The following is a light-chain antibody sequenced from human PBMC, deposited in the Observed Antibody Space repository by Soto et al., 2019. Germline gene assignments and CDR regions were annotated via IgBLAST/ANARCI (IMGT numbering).Light chain of an antibody. CDR3: QQRRSWQVT. CDR2: DAS. CDR1: QSVSYY. J-gene: IGKJ5*01. V-gene: IGKV3D-11*02. Sequence: EIVLTQSPVTLSLSPCERATLSCRASQSVSYYLAWYQQKPGQAPRLLIYDASSRATGIPARFSGSGSGTNFTLTISSLEPEDFAVYYCQQRRSWQVTFGQGTRLEIK.